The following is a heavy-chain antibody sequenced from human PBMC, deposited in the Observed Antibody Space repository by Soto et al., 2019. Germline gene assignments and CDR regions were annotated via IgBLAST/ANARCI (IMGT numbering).Heavy chain of an antibody. Sequence: SETLSLTCTVSGGSISSSSYYWGWIRQPPGKGLEWIGSIYYNGSTYYNPSLKSRVTISVDTSKNQFSLKLSSVTAADTAVYYCARLGYSSGWYGDFDYWGQGTLVTVSS. D-gene: IGHD6-19*01. CDR1: GGSISSSSYY. CDR2: IYYNGST. V-gene: IGHV4-39*01. CDR3: ARLGYSSGWYGDFDY. J-gene: IGHJ4*02.